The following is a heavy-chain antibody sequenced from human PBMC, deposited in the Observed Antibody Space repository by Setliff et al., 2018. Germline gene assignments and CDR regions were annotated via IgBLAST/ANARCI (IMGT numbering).Heavy chain of an antibody. D-gene: IGHD3-22*01. CDR3: ARDHHSAYYYDSSGLENDY. J-gene: IGHJ4*02. Sequence: GASVKVSCKASGYTFTSYGISWVRQAPGQGLEWMGWISAYNGNTNYAQKLQGRVTMTTDTSTSTAYMELRSLRSDDTAVYYCARDHHSAYYYDSSGLENDYWGQGTLVTVSS. CDR1: GYTFTSYG. CDR2: ISAYNGNT. V-gene: IGHV1-18*01.